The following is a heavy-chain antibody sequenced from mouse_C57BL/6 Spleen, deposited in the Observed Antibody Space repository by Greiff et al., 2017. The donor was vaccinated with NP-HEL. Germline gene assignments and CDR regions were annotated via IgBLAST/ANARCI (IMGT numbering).Heavy chain of an antibody. D-gene: IGHD2-12*01. CDR1: GYTFTSYW. V-gene: IGHV1-55*01. J-gene: IGHJ2*01. CDR3: ARREPTTGGDFDY. CDR2: IYPGSGST. Sequence: QVQLQQPGAELVKPGASVKMSCKASGYTFTSYWITWVKQRPGQGLEWIGDIYPGSGSTNYNEKFKSKATLTVDTSSRPAHTQLSSLPSEDSAVYYCARREPTTGGDFDYWGQGTTLTVSS.